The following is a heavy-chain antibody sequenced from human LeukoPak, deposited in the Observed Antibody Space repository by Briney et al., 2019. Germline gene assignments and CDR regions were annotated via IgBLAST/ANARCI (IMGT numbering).Heavy chain of an antibody. CDR3: ARDRHKYNYDSGGYPPY. Sequence: GGSLRLSCAAYGFTFSSYSRLWVRQAPGKGLEWVSYISSSSSTIYYADSVKGRFTISRDNAKNSLYLQMNTLRAEDTAVYYCARDRHKYNYDSGGYPPYWGQGTLVTVSS. J-gene: IGHJ4*02. D-gene: IGHD3-22*01. CDR2: ISSSSSTI. CDR1: GFTFSSYS. V-gene: IGHV3-48*01.